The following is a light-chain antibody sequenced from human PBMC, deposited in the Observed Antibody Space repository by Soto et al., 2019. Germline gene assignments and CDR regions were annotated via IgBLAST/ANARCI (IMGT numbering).Light chain of an antibody. J-gene: IGKJ5*01. CDR2: EAS. Sequence: IKMTQSPCTLSASVGDRVTITCRASQSIRSWLAWYQQKPGKAPKLLIYEASTLESGVPSRFSGGGSGTDFTLTISSLQSEDFAVYFCQQYNNWPSFGQGTLLEIK. CDR3: QQYNNWPS. V-gene: IGKV1-5*01. CDR1: QSIRSW.